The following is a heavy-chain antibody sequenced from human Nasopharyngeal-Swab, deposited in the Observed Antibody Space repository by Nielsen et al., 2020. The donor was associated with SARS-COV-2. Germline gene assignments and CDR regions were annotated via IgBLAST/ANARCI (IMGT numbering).Heavy chain of an antibody. CDR3: ARSDIAAAGTWVLGY. CDR2: IITIFGTA. D-gene: IGHD6-13*01. Sequence: SVKVSCKASGGTFSSYALRWVRQAPGQGLEWMGGIITIFGTANYAQKFQGRVTITADESTSTAYMELSSLRSEDTAVYYCARSDIAAAGTWVLGYWGQGTLVTVSS. CDR1: GGTFSSYA. J-gene: IGHJ4*02. V-gene: IGHV1-69*13.